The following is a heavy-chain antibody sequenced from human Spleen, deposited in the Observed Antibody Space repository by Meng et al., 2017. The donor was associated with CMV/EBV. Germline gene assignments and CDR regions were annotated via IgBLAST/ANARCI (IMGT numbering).Heavy chain of an antibody. D-gene: IGHD3-10*01. Sequence: VRLGEAGGGLIRPGGSLRLSCAASTFTVSSNYMSWVRQAPGKGLEWVSVIYSGGNTYYADSVKGRFTISRDNSKNTVYLQMNSLRAADTAVYYCARAGARGVPVDYWGQGILVTVSS. CDR3: ARAGARGVPVDY. CDR2: IYSGGNT. CDR1: TFTVSSNY. V-gene: IGHV3-53*01. J-gene: IGHJ4*02.